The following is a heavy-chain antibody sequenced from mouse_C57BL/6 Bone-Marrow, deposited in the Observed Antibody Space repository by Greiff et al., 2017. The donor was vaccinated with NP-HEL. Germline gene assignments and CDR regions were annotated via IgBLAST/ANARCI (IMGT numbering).Heavy chain of an antibody. CDR3: ARAYYYGSSDY. Sequence: EVKLVESGGGLVKPGGSLKLSCAASGFTFSSYAMSWVRQTPEKRLEWVATISDGGSYTYYPDNVKGRFTISRDNAKNNPYLQMSHLKSEDTAMYYCARAYYYGSSDYWGQGTTLTVSS. D-gene: IGHD1-1*01. V-gene: IGHV5-4*03. CDR1: GFTFSSYA. CDR2: ISDGGSYT. J-gene: IGHJ2*01.